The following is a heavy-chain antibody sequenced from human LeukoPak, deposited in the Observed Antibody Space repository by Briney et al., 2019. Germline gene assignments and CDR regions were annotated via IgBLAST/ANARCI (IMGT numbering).Heavy chain of an antibody. CDR3: ASSTLSGIGAFDI. D-gene: IGHD2/OR15-2a*01. CDR1: RFTFPSYS. V-gene: IGHV3-21*01. Sequence: PGGSLRLSCAASRFTFPSYSMNWVRQAPGKGLEWVSSITSSSSYISYADSVKGRFTISRDNAKKSLHLQMNSLRAEDTAVYYCASSTLSGIGAFDIWGQGTMVTVSS. J-gene: IGHJ3*02. CDR2: ITSSSSYI.